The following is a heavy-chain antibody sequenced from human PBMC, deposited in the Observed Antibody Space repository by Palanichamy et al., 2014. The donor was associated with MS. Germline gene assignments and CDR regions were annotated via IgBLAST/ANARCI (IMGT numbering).Heavy chain of an antibody. CDR2: IHYTGST. J-gene: IGHJ4*02. D-gene: IGHD5-12*01. CDR3: ARRGDGYVLDH. V-gene: IGHV4-39*01. Sequence: QLQLQESGPGLVKPSETLSLTCTVSGGSIRSNDYYWGWIRQPPGKGLEWIANIHYTGSTYYSPSLKSRVAMSVDASKNEFSLKLNSVTAADTAFYFCARRGDGYVLDHWGQGTLITVSS. CDR1: GGSIRSNDYY.